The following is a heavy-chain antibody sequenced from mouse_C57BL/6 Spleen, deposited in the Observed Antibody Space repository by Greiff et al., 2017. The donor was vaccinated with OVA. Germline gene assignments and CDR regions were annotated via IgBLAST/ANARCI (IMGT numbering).Heavy chain of an antibody. D-gene: IGHD1-1*01. V-gene: IGHV1-82*01. J-gene: IGHJ2*01. CDR3: AREGDYYGRSFDD. CDR1: GYAFSSSW. Sequence: VQLQQSGPELVKPGASVKISCKASGYAFSSSWMNWVKQRPGKGLEWIGRIYPGDGDTNYNGKFKGKATLTADKSSSTAYMQLSSLTSEDSAVYFCAREGDYYGRSFDDWGQGTTLTVSS. CDR2: IYPGDGDT.